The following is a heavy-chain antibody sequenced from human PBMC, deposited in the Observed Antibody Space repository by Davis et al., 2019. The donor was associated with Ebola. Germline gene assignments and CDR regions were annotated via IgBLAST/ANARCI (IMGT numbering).Heavy chain of an antibody. CDR1: GGSISSSSYY. Sequence: SETLSLTCTVSGGSISSSSYYWGWIRQPPGKGLEWIGSIYYSGSTYYNPSLKSRVTISVDTSKNQFSLKLSSVTAADTAVYYCARPNFGVVVGGWFDPWGQGTLVTVSS. V-gene: IGHV4-39*01. D-gene: IGHD3-3*01. J-gene: IGHJ5*02. CDR3: ARPNFGVVVGGWFDP. CDR2: IYYSGST.